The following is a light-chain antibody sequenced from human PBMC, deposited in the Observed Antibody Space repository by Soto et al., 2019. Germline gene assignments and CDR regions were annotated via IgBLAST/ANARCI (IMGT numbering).Light chain of an antibody. J-gene: IGKJ1*01. CDR3: QHYGTSLWT. V-gene: IGKV3-20*01. CDR2: GAS. Sequence: EIMLTQSPGTLSLSPGESATLSCRASQSVSSSFLAWYQQKPGQAPRLLIYGASSMATGIPDRFSGSGSGTDFTLTISRLEPEDFAMYLCQHYGTSLWTFGQGTKVEIK. CDR1: QSVSSSF.